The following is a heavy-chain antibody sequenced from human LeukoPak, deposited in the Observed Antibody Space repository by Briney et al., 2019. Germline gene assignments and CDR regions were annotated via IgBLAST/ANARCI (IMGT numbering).Heavy chain of an antibody. CDR2: MYLSGTT. CDR1: GDSINSLDL. CDR3: AGLVGRYSSGLYYYYFDY. J-gene: IGHJ4*02. V-gene: IGHV4-4*02. D-gene: IGHD3-22*01. Sequence: SGTLSLTCTVSGDSINSLDLWSWARQPPGKGLEWIGEMYLSGTTHSNPSVKSRVTISIDKSKNQFFLNLSSVTAADTAVYYCAGLVGRYSSGLYYYYFDYWGQGTLVTVSS.